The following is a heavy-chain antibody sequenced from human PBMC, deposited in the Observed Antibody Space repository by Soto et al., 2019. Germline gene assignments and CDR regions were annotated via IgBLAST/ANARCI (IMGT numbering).Heavy chain of an antibody. CDR3: ARQYYFGSGSYYNRPFGF. D-gene: IGHD3-10*01. CDR2: IYYSGNT. V-gene: IGHV4-39*01. CDR1: GGSISSSSYY. J-gene: IGHJ4*02. Sequence: SETLSLTCTVSGGSISSSSYYWGWIRQPPGKGLEWIGSIYYSGNTYYNPSLKSRVTISVDTAKNQFSLKLSSVTAADTAVYYCARQYYFGSGSYYNRPFGFWGQGTLVTVS.